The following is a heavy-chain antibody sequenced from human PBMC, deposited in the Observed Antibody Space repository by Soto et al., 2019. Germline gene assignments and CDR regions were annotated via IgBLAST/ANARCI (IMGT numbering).Heavy chain of an antibody. D-gene: IGHD4-4*01. Sequence: ASVKVSCKASGYTFSNYGVSWVRQAPGQGLEWMGWISAYNGNTNYAQNFQGRVTMTTDTSTSTAYMELRSLRSDDTAVYYCARDQSDVLHLYYNCYGLDVWGQGTTVTIAS. CDR2: ISAYNGNT. CDR1: GYTFSNYG. J-gene: IGHJ6*02. V-gene: IGHV1-18*04. CDR3: ARDQSDVLHLYYNCYGLDV.